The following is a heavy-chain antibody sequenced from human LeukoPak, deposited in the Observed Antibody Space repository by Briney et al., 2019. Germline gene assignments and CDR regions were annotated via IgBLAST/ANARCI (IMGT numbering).Heavy chain of an antibody. Sequence: SETLSLTCTVSGGSISSYYWSWIRQPPGKGLEWSGYIYYSVSTNYHPPRKSRVTISVDTSKNQFSLKLSSVTAADTAVYYCARDLGLPYNWFDPWGQGTLVTVSS. J-gene: IGHJ5*02. V-gene: IGHV4-59*01. CDR3: ARDLGLPYNWFDP. D-gene: IGHD5/OR15-5a*01. CDR1: GGSISSYY. CDR2: IYYSVST.